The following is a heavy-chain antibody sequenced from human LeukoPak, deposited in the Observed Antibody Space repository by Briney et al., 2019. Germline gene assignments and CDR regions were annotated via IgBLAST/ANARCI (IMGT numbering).Heavy chain of an antibody. Sequence: SVKVSCKASGGTFSSYAISWVRQAPRQGLEWMGGIIPIFGTANYAQKFQGRVTITADESTSTAYMELSSLRSEDTAVYYCASTYYDFWSGSFDYWGQGTLVTVSS. CDR2: IIPIFGTA. D-gene: IGHD3-3*01. CDR3: ASTYYDFWSGSFDY. J-gene: IGHJ4*02. V-gene: IGHV1-69*13. CDR1: GGTFSSYA.